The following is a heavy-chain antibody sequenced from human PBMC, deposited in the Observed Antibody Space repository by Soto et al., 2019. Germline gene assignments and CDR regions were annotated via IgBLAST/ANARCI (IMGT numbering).Heavy chain of an antibody. D-gene: IGHD3-10*01. CDR3: AKGYSRTMIRGVTYYYYSDMDV. Sequence: GGSLRLSCAASGFTFSSYAMSWVRQAPGKGLEWVSGISGSGGSTNYADSVKGRFTISRDNSKNTLYLQMNSLRAEDTALYYCAKGYSRTMIRGVTYYYYSDMDVWGQGTTVTVSS. V-gene: IGHV3-23*01. J-gene: IGHJ6*02. CDR2: ISGSGGST. CDR1: GFTFSSYA.